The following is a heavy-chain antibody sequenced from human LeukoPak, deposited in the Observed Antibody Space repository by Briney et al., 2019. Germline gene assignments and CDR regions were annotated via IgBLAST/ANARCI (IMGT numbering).Heavy chain of an antibody. CDR2: IISKANSYAT. CDR1: GFTFSGSA. J-gene: IGHJ6*04. D-gene: IGHD3-10*01. Sequence: GGSLRLSCAASGFTFSGSAMHWVRQASGKGLEWGGRIISKANSYATAYAASVKGRFTISRDDSKNTAYLQMNSLKTEDTAVYYCTSSLYGSGSYPNYYYYYGMDVWGKGTTVTVSS. V-gene: IGHV3-73*01. CDR3: TSSLYGSGSYPNYYYYYGMDV.